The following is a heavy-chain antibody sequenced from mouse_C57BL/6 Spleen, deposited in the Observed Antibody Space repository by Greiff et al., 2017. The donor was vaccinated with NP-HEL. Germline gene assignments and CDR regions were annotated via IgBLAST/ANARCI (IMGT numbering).Heavy chain of an antibody. V-gene: IGHV1-82*01. Sequence: QVQLQQSGPELVKPGASVKLSCKASGYAFSSSWMNWVKQRPGKGLEWIGRIYPGDGDTNYNGKFKGKATLTADKSSSTAYMQLSSLTSEDSAVYFCARKDYYGSNYWGQGTTLTVSS. CDR2: IYPGDGDT. D-gene: IGHD1-1*01. J-gene: IGHJ2*01. CDR3: ARKDYYGSNY. CDR1: GYAFSSSW.